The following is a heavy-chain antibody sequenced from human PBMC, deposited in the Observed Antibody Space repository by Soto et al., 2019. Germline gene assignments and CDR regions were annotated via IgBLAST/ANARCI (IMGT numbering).Heavy chain of an antibody. Sequence: QVQLVQSGAEVKKPGSSVKVSCKASGGTFSSYAISWVRQAPGQGLEWMGGIIPIFGTANYAQKFQGRVTITADESTSTAYMVLSSLRSEDTAVYYCATKASPFPDPEPFDYWGQGTLVTVSS. CDR1: GGTFSSYA. J-gene: IGHJ4*02. CDR2: IIPIFGTA. CDR3: ATKASPFPDPEPFDY. V-gene: IGHV1-69*12.